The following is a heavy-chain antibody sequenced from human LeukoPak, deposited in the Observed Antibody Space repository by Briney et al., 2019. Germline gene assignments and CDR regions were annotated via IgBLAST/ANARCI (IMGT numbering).Heavy chain of an antibody. J-gene: IGHJ4*02. CDR1: GGSISSGGYS. CDR2: IYHSGST. D-gene: IGHD5-12*01. Sequence: PSQTLSLTCAVSGGSISSGGYSWSWSRQPPGKGLEWIGYIYHSGSTYYNPSLKSRVTISVDRSKNQFSLKLSSVTAADTAVYYCARSTLSSGYDPFFDYWGQGTLVTVSS. V-gene: IGHV4-30-2*01. CDR3: ARSTLSSGYDPFFDY.